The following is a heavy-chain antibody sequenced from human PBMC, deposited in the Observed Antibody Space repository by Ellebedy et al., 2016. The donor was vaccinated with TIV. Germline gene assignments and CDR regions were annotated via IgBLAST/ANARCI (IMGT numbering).Heavy chain of an antibody. J-gene: IGHJ4*02. CDR1: GASIATDY. D-gene: IGHD4/OR15-4a*01. V-gene: IGHV4-59*12. Sequence: MPSETLSLTCTVSGASIATDYWSWIRQSPGRGLEWIASFYNNGLTSYNSSLMSRATMLPDTSKTLFTLTLTSVTAADSAMYYCVRGLCARCWTPVLWGQGKLVSVSS. CDR2: FYNNGLT. CDR3: VRGLCARCWTPVL.